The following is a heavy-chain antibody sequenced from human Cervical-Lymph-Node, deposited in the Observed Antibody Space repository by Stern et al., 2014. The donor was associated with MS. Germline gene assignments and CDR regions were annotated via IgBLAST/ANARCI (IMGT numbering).Heavy chain of an antibody. D-gene: IGHD5-12*01. J-gene: IGHJ4*02. CDR3: ARSPATPSGYDRFDY. Sequence: VQLVESGAEVKKPGESLKISCEASGYLFDDYWIGWVRQMSGRGLELVAIIFPRDSNTRYSPSVQGPVTISADKSISTASSQWSARKAPDPPIYSCARSPATPSGYDRFDYWGQGALVTVSS. CDR2: IFPRDSNT. V-gene: IGHV5-51*03. CDR1: GYLFDDYW.